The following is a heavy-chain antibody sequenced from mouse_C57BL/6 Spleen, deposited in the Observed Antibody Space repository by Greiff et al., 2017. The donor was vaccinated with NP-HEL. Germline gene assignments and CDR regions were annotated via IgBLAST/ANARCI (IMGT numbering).Heavy chain of an antibody. V-gene: IGHV1-22*01. CDR2: INPNNGGT. D-gene: IGHD1-1*01. CDR1: GYTFTDYN. CDR3: ARNYGSSYGAMDY. J-gene: IGHJ4*01. Sequence: VQLKESGPELVKPGASVKMSCKASGYTFTDYNMHWVKQSHGKSLEWIGYINPNNGGTSYNQKFKGKATLTVNKSSSTAYMELRSLTSEDSAVYYCARNYGSSYGAMDYWGQGTSVTVSS.